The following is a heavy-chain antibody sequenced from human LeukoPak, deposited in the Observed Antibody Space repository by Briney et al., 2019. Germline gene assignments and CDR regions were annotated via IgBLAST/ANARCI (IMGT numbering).Heavy chain of an antibody. CDR2: VNLQGST. Sequence: PSETLSLTCGVSGGSISNTNWWTWVRQPPGKGLEWIGEVNLQGSTNYNPSLKSRVAISVDKSENHISLKLTSVTAADTAVYYCASGDTTGYSGDAFNIWGQGTMVTVSS. CDR3: ASGDTTGYSGDAFNI. CDR1: GGSISNTNW. D-gene: IGHD3-22*01. J-gene: IGHJ3*02. V-gene: IGHV4-4*02.